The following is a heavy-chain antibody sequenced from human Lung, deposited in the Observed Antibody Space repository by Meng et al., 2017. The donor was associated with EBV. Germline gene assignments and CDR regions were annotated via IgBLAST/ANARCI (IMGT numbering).Heavy chain of an antibody. Sequence: GLRQESGQGRVEPSQTLSLTCTVSGGSMSSGNYYWSGIRQPPGKGLEWIGYIHHSGSAYYNPSLKSRVSISVDTSKNQFSLNLNSMTAADTAVYYCASFDHIPRRNYFDYWGQGTLVTVSS. J-gene: IGHJ4*02. V-gene: IGHV4-30-4*01. D-gene: IGHD2-21*01. CDR1: GGSMSSGNYY. CDR3: ASFDHIPRRNYFDY. CDR2: IHHSGSA.